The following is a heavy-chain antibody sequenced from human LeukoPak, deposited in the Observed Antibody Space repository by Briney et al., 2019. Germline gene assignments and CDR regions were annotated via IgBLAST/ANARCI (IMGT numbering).Heavy chain of an antibody. Sequence: SEALSLTCTVSGGSISSGGYYWSWIRQPPGKGLEWIGYIFHSGSTYYNPSLKSRLTISVDRSKNQFSLKLSSVTAADTAVYYCASQYSSSWYFNGAEYFQHWGQGTLVTVSS. D-gene: IGHD6-13*01. V-gene: IGHV4-30-2*01. J-gene: IGHJ1*01. CDR3: ASQYSSSWYFNGAEYFQH. CDR1: GGSISSGGYY. CDR2: IFHSGST.